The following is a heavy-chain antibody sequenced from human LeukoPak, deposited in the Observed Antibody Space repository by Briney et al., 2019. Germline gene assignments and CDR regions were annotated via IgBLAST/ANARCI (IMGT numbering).Heavy chain of an antibody. CDR2: IYYSGST. Sequence: SQTLSLTCTVSGGSINNDDYYWSWIRQPPGKGLEWIGYIYYSGSTNYNPSLKSRVTISVDTSKKQFSLKLSSATAADTAVYYCARVLDLSKRGLDAFDIWGKRQWSPSLQ. J-gene: IGHJ3*02. CDR1: GGSINNDDYY. V-gene: IGHV4-30-4*01. D-gene: IGHD3-16*01. CDR3: ARVLDLSKRGLDAFDI.